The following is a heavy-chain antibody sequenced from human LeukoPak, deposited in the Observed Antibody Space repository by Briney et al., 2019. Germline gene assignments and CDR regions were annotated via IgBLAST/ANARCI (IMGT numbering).Heavy chain of an antibody. CDR3: AKMGPAAAGITD. CDR2: IYYSGST. CDR1: GGSISSSSYY. V-gene: IGHV4-61*05. J-gene: IGHJ4*02. Sequence: PSETLSLTCTVSGGSISSSSYYWGWIRQPPGKGLEWIGYIYYSGSTNYNPSLKSRVSISVDRSRNQFSLRLSSVTAADTAVYYCAKMGPAAAGITDWGQGTLVTVSS. D-gene: IGHD6-13*01.